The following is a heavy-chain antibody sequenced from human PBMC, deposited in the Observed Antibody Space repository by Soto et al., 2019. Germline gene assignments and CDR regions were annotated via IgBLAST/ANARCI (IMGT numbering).Heavy chain of an antibody. CDR3: ARDLPPTTVTTNYYYGMDV. Sequence: GGSLRLSCAASGFTFSSYAMHWVRQAPGKGLEWVAVISYDGSNKYYADSVKGRFTISRDNSKNTLYLQMNSLRAEDTAVYYCARDLPPTTVTTNYYYGMDVWGQGTTVTVSS. V-gene: IGHV3-30-3*01. CDR2: ISYDGSNK. CDR1: GFTFSSYA. D-gene: IGHD4-17*01. J-gene: IGHJ6*02.